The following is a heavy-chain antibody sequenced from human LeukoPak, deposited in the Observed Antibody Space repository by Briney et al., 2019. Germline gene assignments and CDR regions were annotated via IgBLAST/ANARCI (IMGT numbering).Heavy chain of an antibody. CDR2: IYYSGST. J-gene: IGHJ5*02. Sequence: SETLSLTCTVSGGSISSYYWSWIRQPPGKGLEWIGYIYYSGSTNYNPSLKSRVTISVDTSKNQFSLKLSSVTAADTAVYYCARGGATDWFDPWGQGTLVTVSS. V-gene: IGHV4-59*01. D-gene: IGHD4/OR15-4a*01. CDR1: GGSISSYY. CDR3: ARGGATDWFDP.